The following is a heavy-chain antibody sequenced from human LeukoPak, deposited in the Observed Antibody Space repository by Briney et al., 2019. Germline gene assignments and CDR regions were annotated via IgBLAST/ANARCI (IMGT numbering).Heavy chain of an antibody. CDR1: GYTFTSYG. CDR3: ARGDYYGSGSYYYYYYMDV. Sequence: ASVKVSCKASGYTFTSYGINWVRQAPGQGLEWMGWISAYNGDTNYAQKLRGRVTMTTDTSTSTAYMELRSLRSDDTAAYYCARGDYYGSGSYYYYYYMDVWGKGTTVTVSS. CDR2: ISAYNGDT. V-gene: IGHV1-18*01. D-gene: IGHD3-10*01. J-gene: IGHJ6*03.